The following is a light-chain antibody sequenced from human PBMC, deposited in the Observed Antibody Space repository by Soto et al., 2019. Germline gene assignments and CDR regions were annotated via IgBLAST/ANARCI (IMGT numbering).Light chain of an antibody. V-gene: IGKV1-5*01. CDR1: QSISSW. Sequence: DIQMTQSPSTLSATAGDRVTITCRASQSISSWLAWYQHKPGKAPKLLIYDASNLDSGVPSRFSGSGSGTEFSLTISNLQPNDFATYYCHQYSSYSWTFGQGTK. CDR3: HQYSSYSWT. J-gene: IGKJ1*01. CDR2: DAS.